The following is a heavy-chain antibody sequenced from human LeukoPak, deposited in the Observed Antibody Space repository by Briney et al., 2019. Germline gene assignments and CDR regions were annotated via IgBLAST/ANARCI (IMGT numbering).Heavy chain of an antibody. CDR3: AREAYDSGSFRTDYYYMDV. Sequence: PGGSLRLSCVASGFTFSSYTMLWVRQAPGKGLEWVSSISSSSSYVFNADSVKGRFSISRDNAKNSLFLQMNTLRAEDTAVYYCAREAYDSGSFRTDYYYMDVWGKGATVTISS. D-gene: IGHD3-10*01. V-gene: IGHV3-21*01. J-gene: IGHJ6*03. CDR2: ISSSSSYV. CDR1: GFTFSSYT.